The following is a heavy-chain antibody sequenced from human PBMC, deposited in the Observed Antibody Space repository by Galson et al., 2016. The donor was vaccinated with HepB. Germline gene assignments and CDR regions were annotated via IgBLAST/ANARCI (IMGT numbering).Heavy chain of an antibody. CDR2: IGDTGSRI. CDR1: GFTFSGSA. CDR3: ARDVSPYASPPDY. J-gene: IGHJ4*02. Sequence: SLRLSCAASGFTFSGSAMHWVRQASGKGLEWVSYIGDTGSRIYYADSAKGRFTISRDNAKNSVYLQMNSLRDDDTAVYYCARDVSPYASPPDYWGQGTLVTVSS. V-gene: IGHV3-48*02. D-gene: IGHD2-2*01.